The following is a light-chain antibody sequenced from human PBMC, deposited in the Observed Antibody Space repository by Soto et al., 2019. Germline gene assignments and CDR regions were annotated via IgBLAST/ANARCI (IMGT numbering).Light chain of an antibody. V-gene: IGLV1-51*01. CDR2: DNN. CDR1: SSNIGNNF. Sequence: QSVLTQPPSVSAAPGQKVTISCSGSSSNIGNNFVSWYQQLPGAAPKLLIFDNNDRQSGIPDRFSGSKSGTSATLAITGLQTGDEADYYCGTWDSSLSAYVFGTGTKV. J-gene: IGLJ1*01. CDR3: GTWDSSLSAYV.